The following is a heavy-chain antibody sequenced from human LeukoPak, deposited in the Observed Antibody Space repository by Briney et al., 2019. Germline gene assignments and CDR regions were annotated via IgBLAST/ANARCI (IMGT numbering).Heavy chain of an antibody. J-gene: IGHJ5*02. CDR3: AREPELIAVAVDWFDP. CDR1: GFTFSSYS. V-gene: IGHV3-48*01. D-gene: IGHD6-19*01. Sequence: GGSLRLSCAASGFTFSSYSMNWVRQAPGKGLEWVSYISSSSSTIYYADSVKGRFTISRDNAKNSLYLQMNSLRAEDTAVYYCAREPELIAVAVDWFDPWGQGTLVTVSS. CDR2: ISSSSSTI.